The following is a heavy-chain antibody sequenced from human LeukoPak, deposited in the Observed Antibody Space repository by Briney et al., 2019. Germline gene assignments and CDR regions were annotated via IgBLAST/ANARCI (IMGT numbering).Heavy chain of an antibody. Sequence: PSETLSLTCIVSGYSISSGYYWGWIRPPPGKGLEWIGSIYHSGSTYYNPSLKSRVTISVDTSKNQFSLKLSSVTAADTAVYYCARDRIVVVPAEYNWFDPWGQGTLVTVSS. CDR1: GYSISSGYY. CDR2: IYHSGST. J-gene: IGHJ5*02. CDR3: ARDRIVVVPAEYNWFDP. D-gene: IGHD2-2*01. V-gene: IGHV4-38-2*02.